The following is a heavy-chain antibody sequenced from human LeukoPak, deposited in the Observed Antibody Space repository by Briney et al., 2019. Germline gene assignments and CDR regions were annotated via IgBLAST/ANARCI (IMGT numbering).Heavy chain of an antibody. D-gene: IGHD2-15*01. CDR2: INPNSGGT. V-gene: IGHV1-2*02. J-gene: IGHJ4*02. CDR3: ARYCSGGSCYPEGFDY. CDR1: GFTFTGYY. Sequence: GASVKVSCKASGFTFTGYYMHWVRQAPGQGLEWMGWINPNSGGTNYAQKLQGRVTMTTDTSTSTAYMELRSLRPDDTAVYYCARYCSGGSCYPEGFDYWGQGTLVTVSS.